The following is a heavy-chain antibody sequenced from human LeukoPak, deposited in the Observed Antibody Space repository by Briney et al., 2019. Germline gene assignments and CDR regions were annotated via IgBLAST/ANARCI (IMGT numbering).Heavy chain of an antibody. J-gene: IGHJ4*02. V-gene: IGHV3-23*01. CDR2: ISSGGGST. CDR1: GFTFSSYA. D-gene: IGHD5-12*01. CDR3: AKRSGYDSAYFDY. Sequence: GGSLRLSCAASGFTFSSYAMSWVRQAPGKGLEWVSAISSGGGSTFYADPVKGRFTISRDNSKNTLYLQMNSLRAEDTAVYYCAKRSGYDSAYFDYWGQGTLVTVSS.